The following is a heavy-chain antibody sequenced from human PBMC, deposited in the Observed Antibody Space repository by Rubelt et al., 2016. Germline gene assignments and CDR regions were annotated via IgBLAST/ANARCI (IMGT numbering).Heavy chain of an antibody. CDR1: GYTLTELS. D-gene: IGHD3-3*01. V-gene: IGHV1-24*01. J-gene: IGHJ3*02. CDR2: FDPEDVET. Sequence: QVQLVQSGAEVKKPGASVKVSCKVSGYTLTELSMHWVRQAPGKGLEWMGGFDPEDVETIYAQKFQGRVTMTEDTYTDTAYMELSSLGAEDTAVYYCARDHPNGRHDLWSGSVFDIWGQGTMVTVSS. CDR3: ARDHPNGRHDLWSGSVFDI.